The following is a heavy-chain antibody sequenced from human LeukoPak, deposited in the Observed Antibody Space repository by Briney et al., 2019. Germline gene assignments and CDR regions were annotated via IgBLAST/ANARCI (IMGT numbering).Heavy chain of an antibody. CDR2: IHSSGTT. D-gene: IGHD3-10*01. CDR1: GGSLSSYY. Sequence: PSETLSLTCTVSGGSLSSYYWSWIRQPPGKGLEWISYIHSSGTTNYNPSLKSRVTISVDTSRSQFSLNLNSVTAADTAVYYCARHSPYYFGSGNYYPLGYWGQGTLVTVSS. CDR3: ARHSPYYFGSGNYYPLGY. J-gene: IGHJ4*02. V-gene: IGHV4-59*08.